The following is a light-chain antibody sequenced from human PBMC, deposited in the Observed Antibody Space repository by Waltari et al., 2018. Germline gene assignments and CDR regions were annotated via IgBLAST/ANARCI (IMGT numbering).Light chain of an antibody. CDR1: QSVSNTQ. Sequence: DIVLTQSPGPLSLSPGERVTLSCRASQSVSNTQLAWYQQRPGQAPPLLIYGASIMVTGIPRRCSGTGSGTNFSLTISSLEPEDYAVYYCLHYGTSHTYTFGQGTKLEIK. CDR3: LHYGTSHTYT. V-gene: IGKV3-20*01. J-gene: IGKJ2*01. CDR2: GAS.